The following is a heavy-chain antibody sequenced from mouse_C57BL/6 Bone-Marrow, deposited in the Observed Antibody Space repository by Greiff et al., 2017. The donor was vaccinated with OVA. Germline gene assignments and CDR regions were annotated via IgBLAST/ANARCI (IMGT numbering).Heavy chain of an antibody. CDR1: GFTFSDYY. Sequence: EVMLVESGGGLVQPGGSLKLSCAASGFTFSDYYMYWVRQTPEKRLEWVAYISNGGGSTYYPDTLKGRFTISRDNAKNTLYLQMSRLKSEDTAMYYCARPNDYSNYAMDYWGQGTSVTVSS. CDR3: ARPNDYSNYAMDY. D-gene: IGHD2-4*01. J-gene: IGHJ4*01. V-gene: IGHV5-12*01. CDR2: ISNGGGST.